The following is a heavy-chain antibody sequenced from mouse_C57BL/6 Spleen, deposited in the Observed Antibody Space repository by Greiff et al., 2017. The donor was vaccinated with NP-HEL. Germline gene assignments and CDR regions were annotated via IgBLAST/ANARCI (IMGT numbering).Heavy chain of an antibody. D-gene: IGHD2-3*01. J-gene: IGHJ3*01. CDR2: IYPGSGNT. V-gene: IGHV1-66*01. CDR3: ARADDGYYVRAY. Sequence: QVQLQQSGPELVKPGASVTISCQASGYSFTSYYIHWVKQRPGQGLEWIGWIYPGSGNTKYNEKFKGKATLTADTSSSTAYMQLSSLTSEDSAVYYCARADDGYYVRAYWGQGTLVTVSA. CDR1: GYSFTSYY.